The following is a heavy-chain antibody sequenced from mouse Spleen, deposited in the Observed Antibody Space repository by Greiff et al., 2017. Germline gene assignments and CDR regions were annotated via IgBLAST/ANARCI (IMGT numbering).Heavy chain of an antibody. CDR3: ARRRLDYGSSYFDV. J-gene: IGHJ1*03. V-gene: IGHV1-52*01. D-gene: IGHD1-1*01. CDR2: IDPSDSET. Sequence: QVQLQQPGAELVRPGSSVKLSCKASGYTFTSYWMHWVKQRPIQGLEWIGNIDPSDSETHYNQKFKDKATLTVDKSSSTAYMQLSSLTSEDSAVYYCARRRLDYGSSYFDVWGTGTTVTVSS. CDR1: GYTFTSYW.